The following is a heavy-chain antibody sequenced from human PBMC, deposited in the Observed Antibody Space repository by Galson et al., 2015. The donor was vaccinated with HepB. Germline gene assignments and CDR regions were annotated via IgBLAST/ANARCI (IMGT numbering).Heavy chain of an antibody. Sequence: SVTVSCKASGYTFTSYDINWVRQATGQGLEWMGWMNPNSGNTGYAQKFQGRVTMTRNTSISTAYMELSSLRSEDTAVYYCARSRSSGYPSRLWGQGTLVTVSS. CDR1: GYTFTSYD. J-gene: IGHJ4*02. CDR2: MNPNSGNT. V-gene: IGHV1-8*01. D-gene: IGHD3-22*01. CDR3: ARSRSSGYPSRL.